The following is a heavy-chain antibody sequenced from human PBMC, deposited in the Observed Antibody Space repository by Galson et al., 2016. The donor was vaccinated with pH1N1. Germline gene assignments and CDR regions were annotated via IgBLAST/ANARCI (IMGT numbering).Heavy chain of an antibody. V-gene: IGHV4-31*03. D-gene: IGHD5-18*01. CDR1: GGSISSGGIY. Sequence: TLSLTCTVSGGSISSGGIYWHWIRQLPGKGLEWIGFIYDNKNTYYNPSLKSRISMPVDTSKNHFSLKMRSVTAADTAVYFCARDPRGYSYGYGRTVFDSWGQGALVTVSS. J-gene: IGHJ5*01. CDR2: IYDNKNT. CDR3: ARDPRGYSYGYGRTVFDS.